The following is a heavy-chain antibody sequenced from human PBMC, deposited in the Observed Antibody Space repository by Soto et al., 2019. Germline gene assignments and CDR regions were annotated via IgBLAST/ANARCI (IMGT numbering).Heavy chain of an antibody. J-gene: IGHJ4*02. CDR3: AKDYAVDGTTAIDY. D-gene: IGHD6-19*01. Sequence: EVQLVESGGVVVQPGGSLRLSCAASGFTFDDYTMHWVRQAPGKGLEWVSLISWDGGSTYYADSVKGRFTISRDNSKNSLYLQRNSLRTEDTALYYCAKDYAVDGTTAIDYWCQGTLVTVSS. CDR2: ISWDGGST. CDR1: GFTFDDYT. V-gene: IGHV3-43*01.